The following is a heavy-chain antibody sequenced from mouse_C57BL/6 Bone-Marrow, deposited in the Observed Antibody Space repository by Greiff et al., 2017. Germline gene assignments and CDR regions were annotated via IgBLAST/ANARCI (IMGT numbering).Heavy chain of an antibody. Sequence: EVQRVESGEGLVKPGGSLTLSCAASGFTFSSYAMSWVRQTPEKRLEWVAYISSGGDSIYYADTVKGRFTISRDNARNTLYLQMSSLKSEDTAMYYCTRRVLWPHYYAMDYWGQGTSVTVSS. CDR1: GFTFSSYA. V-gene: IGHV5-9-1*02. J-gene: IGHJ4*01. CDR3: TRRVLWPHYYAMDY. CDR2: ISSGGDSI. D-gene: IGHD1-1*02.